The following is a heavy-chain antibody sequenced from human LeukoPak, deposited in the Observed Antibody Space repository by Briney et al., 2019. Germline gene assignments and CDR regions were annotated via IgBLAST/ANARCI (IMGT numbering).Heavy chain of an antibody. J-gene: IGHJ4*02. V-gene: IGHV3-30*18. CDR3: AKDGVPAAKGYYFDY. Sequence: GGSLRLSCAASGFTFSSYGMHWVRQAPGKGLEWVAVISYDGSNKYYADSVKGRFTISRDNSKNTLYLQMNSLRAEDTAVYYCAKDGVPAAKGYYFDYWGQGTLVTVSS. CDR2: ISYDGSNK. CDR1: GFTFSSYG. D-gene: IGHD2-2*01.